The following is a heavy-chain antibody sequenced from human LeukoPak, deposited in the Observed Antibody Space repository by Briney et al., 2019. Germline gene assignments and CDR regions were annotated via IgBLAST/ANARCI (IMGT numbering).Heavy chain of an antibody. CDR2: ISYDGSNK. CDR1: GFSFSNFG. Sequence: GGSLRLSCAASGFSFSNFGMHWVRQAPGKGLEWVAVISYDGSNKYFADSVKGRFTISRDNSKNTLYLQMNSLRAEDTAVYYCARSGRGSSTDYFDYWGQGTLVTVSS. J-gene: IGHJ4*02. CDR3: ARSGRGSSTDYFDY. D-gene: IGHD2-2*01. V-gene: IGHV3-30*03.